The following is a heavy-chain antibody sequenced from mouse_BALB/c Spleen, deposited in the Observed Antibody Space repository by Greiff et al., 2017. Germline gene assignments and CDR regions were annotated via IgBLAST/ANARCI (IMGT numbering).Heavy chain of an antibody. J-gene: IGHJ4*01. D-gene: IGHD2-1*01. CDR2: ISYSGST. CDR3: ARDGNGAMDD. V-gene: IGHV3-2*02. Sequence: EVKLQESGPGLVKPSQSLSLTCTVTGYSITSDYAWNWIRQFPGNKLEWMGYISYSGSTSYNPSLKSRISITRDTSKNQFFLQLNSVTTEDTATYYCARDGNGAMDDWGQGTSVTVSS. CDR1: GYSITSDYA.